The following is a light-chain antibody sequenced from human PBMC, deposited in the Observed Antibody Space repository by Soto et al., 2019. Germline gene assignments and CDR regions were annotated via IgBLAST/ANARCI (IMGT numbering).Light chain of an antibody. V-gene: IGKV3-11*01. J-gene: IGKJ4*01. CDR3: QQRAT. Sequence: EIVLTQSPATLSLSPGERATLSCRASQSVSSYLAWYQQKPGQAPRLLIYDASNRATGIPARFSGSGSGTDFTRTISSLGPEDFALYYCQQRATFGGGTKVEIK. CDR1: QSVSSY. CDR2: DAS.